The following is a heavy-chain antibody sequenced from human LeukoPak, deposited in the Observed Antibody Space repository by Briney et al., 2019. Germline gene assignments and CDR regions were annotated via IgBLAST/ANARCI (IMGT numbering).Heavy chain of an antibody. V-gene: IGHV1-24*01. Sequence: ASVKVSCKVSGYTLTELSMHWVRQAPGKGLEWMGGVDPEDGEIIYAQKFQGRVTMTEDTSTDTAYMELSSLRSEDAAVYYCARKPYNWNDLFDPWGQGTLVTVSS. CDR2: VDPEDGEI. D-gene: IGHD1-20*01. J-gene: IGHJ5*02. CDR1: GYTLTELS. CDR3: ARKPYNWNDLFDP.